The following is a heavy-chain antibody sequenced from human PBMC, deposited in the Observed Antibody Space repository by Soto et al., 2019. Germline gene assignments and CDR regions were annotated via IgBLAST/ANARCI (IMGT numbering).Heavy chain of an antibody. CDR3: ARYRSCGFEGPRPWLDP. CDR1: GGTFSSYA. Sequence: GASVKVSCKASGGTFSSYAISWVRQAPGQGLEWMGGIIPIFGTANYAQKFQGRVTITADESTSTAYMELSSLRSEDTAVYYCARYRSCGFEGPRPWLDPWGQGTLVTVSS. J-gene: IGHJ5*02. V-gene: IGHV1-69*13. D-gene: IGHD5-18*01. CDR2: IIPIFGTA.